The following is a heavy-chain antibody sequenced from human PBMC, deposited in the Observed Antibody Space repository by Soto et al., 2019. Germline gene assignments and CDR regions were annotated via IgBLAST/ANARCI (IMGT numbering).Heavy chain of an antibody. Sequence: GGSLRLSCAASGFTFSSYGMHWVRQAPGKGLEWVAVIWYDGSNKYYADSVKGRFTISRDNSKNTLYLQMNSLRAEDTAVYYCARVPYSSGYYYPDYWGQGTLVTVSS. CDR3: ARVPYSSGYYYPDY. J-gene: IGHJ4*02. CDR1: GFTFSSYG. V-gene: IGHV3-33*01. D-gene: IGHD3-22*01. CDR2: IWYDGSNK.